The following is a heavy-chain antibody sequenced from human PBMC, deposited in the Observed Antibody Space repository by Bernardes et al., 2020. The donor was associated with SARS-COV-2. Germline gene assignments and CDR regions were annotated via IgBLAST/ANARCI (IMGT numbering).Heavy chain of an antibody. J-gene: IGHJ5*02. CDR3: ARARGYTSGPPNWFDP. CDR1: GFTFSSFS. D-gene: IGHD5-18*01. V-gene: IGHV3-48*02. Sequence: GGSLSLSCAASGFTFSSFSMNWVRQAPGKGLEWVSYIRGTSGIIYYADSVKGRFTISRDNAKNSLYLQMNSLRDEDTAVYYCARARGYTSGPPNWFDPWGQGTLVTVSS. CDR2: IRGTSGII.